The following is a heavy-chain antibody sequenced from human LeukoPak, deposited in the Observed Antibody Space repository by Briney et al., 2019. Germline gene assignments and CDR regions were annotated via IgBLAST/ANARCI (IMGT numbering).Heavy chain of an antibody. CDR2: ISYDGSNK. Sequence: GGSLRLSCAASGFTFSSYGMHWVRQAPGKGLEWVAVISYDGSNKYYADSVKGRFTISRDNSKNTLYLQMNSLRAEDTAVYYCAKGAFGCSRTSCYPYYYYGMDVWGKGTTVTVSS. CDR3: AKGAFGCSRTSCYPYYYYGMDV. CDR1: GFTFSSYG. D-gene: IGHD2-2*01. J-gene: IGHJ6*04. V-gene: IGHV3-30*18.